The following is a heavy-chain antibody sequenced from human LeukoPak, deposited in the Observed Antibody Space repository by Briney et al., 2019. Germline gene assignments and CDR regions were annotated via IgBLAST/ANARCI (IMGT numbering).Heavy chain of an antibody. CDR2: ISGSGGST. J-gene: IGHJ4*02. D-gene: IGHD3-3*01. CDR1: GFTFSSYA. Sequence: GGSLRLSCAASGFTFSSYAMSWVRQAPGKGLEWVSAISGSGGSTYYADSVKGRFTISRDNAKNSLYLQMNSLRAEDTAVYYCARVVLERRHYDFWSGYSSPVYFDYWGQGTLVTVSS. V-gene: IGHV3-23*01. CDR3: ARVVLERRHYDFWSGYSSPVYFDY.